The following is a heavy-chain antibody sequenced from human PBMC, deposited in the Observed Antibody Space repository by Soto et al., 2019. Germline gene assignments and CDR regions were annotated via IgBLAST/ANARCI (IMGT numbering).Heavy chain of an antibody. Sequence: GGSLRLSCAASGSTFSSYWMHWVRQVPGKGLMWVSHINSEGTDTTSADSVKGRFTISRDNAKNTLYLQMNSLRAEDTAVYYCVRDDPGLGIDSWGLGTLVTVSS. J-gene: IGHJ4*02. CDR2: INSEGTDT. D-gene: IGHD1-26*01. V-gene: IGHV3-74*03. CDR3: VRDDPGLGIDS. CDR1: GSTFSSYW.